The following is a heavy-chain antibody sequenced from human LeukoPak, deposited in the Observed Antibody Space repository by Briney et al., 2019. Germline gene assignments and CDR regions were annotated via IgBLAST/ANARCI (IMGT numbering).Heavy chain of an antibody. CDR3: ARVSCSGGSCYSPFDY. D-gene: IGHD2-15*01. Sequence: ASVKVSCKASGYTFTGYYMHWVRQAPGQGLEWMGWINPNSGGTNYAQKFQGRVTMTRDTSISTAYMELSRLRSDDTAVYYCARVSCSGGSCYSPFDYRGQGTLVTVSS. CDR1: GYTFTGYY. V-gene: IGHV1-2*02. J-gene: IGHJ4*02. CDR2: INPNSGGT.